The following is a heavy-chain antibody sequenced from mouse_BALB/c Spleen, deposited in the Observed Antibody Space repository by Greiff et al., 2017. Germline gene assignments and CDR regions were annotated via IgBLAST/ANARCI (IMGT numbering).Heavy chain of an antibody. CDR3: ARVYYGSSGFAY. D-gene: IGHD1-1*01. V-gene: IGHV5-6-5*01. Sequence: EVKLVESGGGLVKPGGSLKLSCAASGFTFSSYAMSWVRQTPEKRLEWVASISSGGSTYYPDSVKGRFTISRDNARNILYLQMSSLRSEDTAMYYCARVYYGSSGFAYWGQVTLVTVSA. CDR2: ISSGGST. J-gene: IGHJ3*01. CDR1: GFTFSSYA.